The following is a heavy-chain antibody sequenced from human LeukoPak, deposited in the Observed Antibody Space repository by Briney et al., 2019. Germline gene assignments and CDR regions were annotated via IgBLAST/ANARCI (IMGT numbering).Heavy chain of an antibody. CDR2: IYTSGDT. V-gene: IGHV4-61*02. J-gene: IGHJ4*01. D-gene: IGHD3-10*01. CDR3: ASGDYGAGSPVMRY. Sequence: KPSQTLSLTCTVSGGSISSGGYYWSWIRQPVGKGLEWIGRIYTSGDTKYNPSLKSRVTISVGASNNQFSLKLTSVTAADTAVYYCASGDYGAGSPVMRYWGHGTLVIVSS. CDR1: GGSISSGGYY.